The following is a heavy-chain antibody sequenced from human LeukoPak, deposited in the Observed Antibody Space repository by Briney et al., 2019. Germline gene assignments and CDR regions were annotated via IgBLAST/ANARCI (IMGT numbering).Heavy chain of an antibody. CDR3: AGQEYSGSYNVY. J-gene: IGHJ4*02. CDR2: IDPSDAYT. CDR1: GYSFTSYW. V-gene: IGHV5-10-1*01. Sequence: GASLKISSQGSGYSFTSYWISWVRQMPGKDLEWMVRIDPSDAYTNYSPSFQCHVTISDDESISTAYLEWTSRKALNTAIYYCAGQEYSGSYNVYWGQGTLVTVSS. D-gene: IGHD1-26*01.